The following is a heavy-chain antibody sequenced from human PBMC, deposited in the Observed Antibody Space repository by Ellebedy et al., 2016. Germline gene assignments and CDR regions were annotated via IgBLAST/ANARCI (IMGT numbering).Heavy chain of an antibody. V-gene: IGHV3-9*01. Sequence: GGSLRLSCAASGFTFDDYAMHWVRQAPGKGLEWVSGISWNSGSIGYADSVKGRFTISRDNAKNSLYLQMNSLRAEDTALYYCAKDMRGWGPLWGQGTMVTVSS. CDR2: ISWNSGSI. J-gene: IGHJ3*01. CDR1: GFTFDDYA. D-gene: IGHD1-26*01. CDR3: AKDMRGWGPL.